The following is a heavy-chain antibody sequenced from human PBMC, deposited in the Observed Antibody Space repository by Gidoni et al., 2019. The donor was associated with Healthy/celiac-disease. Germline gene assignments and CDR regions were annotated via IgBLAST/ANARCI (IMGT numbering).Heavy chain of an antibody. CDR1: GGSFSGYY. D-gene: IGHD3-22*01. J-gene: IGHJ6*02. CDR3: ARGWGITMIVVVRPYGLDV. Sequence: QVQLQQWGAGLLKPSETLSLTCAVYGGSFSGYYWRWLRQPPGKGLEWIGEINHSGSTNYNPALKSRVTISVDTSKNQFSLKLSSVTAADTAVYYCARGWGITMIVVVRPYGLDVWGQGTTVTVSS. V-gene: IGHV4-34*01. CDR2: INHSGST.